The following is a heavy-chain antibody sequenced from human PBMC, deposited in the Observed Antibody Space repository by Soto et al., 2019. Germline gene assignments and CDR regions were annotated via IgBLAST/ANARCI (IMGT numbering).Heavy chain of an antibody. CDR1: GFTFSSYA. D-gene: IGHD1-1*01. CDR2: ISYDGSNK. Sequence: QVQLVESGGGVVQPGRSLRLSCAASGFTFSSYAMHWVRQAPGKGLEWVAVISYDGSNKYYADSVKGRFTISRDNSKNTLYLQMNSLRAEDTAVYYCARYDRTDCWGQGKLVTVSS. J-gene: IGHJ4*02. V-gene: IGHV3-30-3*01. CDR3: ARYDRTDC.